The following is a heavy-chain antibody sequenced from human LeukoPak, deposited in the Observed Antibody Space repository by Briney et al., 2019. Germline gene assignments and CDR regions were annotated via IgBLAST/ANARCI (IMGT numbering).Heavy chain of an antibody. CDR2: INPNSGGT. V-gene: IGHV1-2*02. CDR1: GYTFTGYY. CDR3: ARDVRYFDFWRGYYIFDP. J-gene: IGHJ5*02. Sequence: ASVKVSCKASGYTFTGYYMHWVRQAPGQGLEWMGWINPNSGGTNYAQKFQGRVTMTRDTSISTAYMELSRLRSDDTAVYYCARDVRYFDFWRGYYIFDPWGQGTLVTVSS. D-gene: IGHD3-3*01.